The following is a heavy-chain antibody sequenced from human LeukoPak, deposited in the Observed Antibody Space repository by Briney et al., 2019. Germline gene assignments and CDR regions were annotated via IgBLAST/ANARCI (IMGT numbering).Heavy chain of an antibody. CDR3: ARDLGSGWSNWYFDL. CDR2: ISAYNGNT. V-gene: IGHV1-18*01. J-gene: IGHJ2*01. D-gene: IGHD6-19*01. Sequence: GASVKVSCKASGYTFTSYGISWVRRAPGRGLEWMGWISAYNGNTNYAQKLQGRVTMTTDTSTSTAYMELRSLRSDDTAVYYCARDLGSGWSNWYFDLWGRGTLVTVSS. CDR1: GYTFTSYG.